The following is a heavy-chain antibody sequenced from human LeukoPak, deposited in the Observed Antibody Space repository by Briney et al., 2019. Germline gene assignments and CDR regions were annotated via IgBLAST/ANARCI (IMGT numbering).Heavy chain of an antibody. V-gene: IGHV3-48*04. D-gene: IGHD1-1*01. CDR1: GFMFTSYS. Sequence: GGSLRLSCAASGFMFTSYSMNWVRQAPGKGLEWVSYISRSSSPIYYADSVKGRFTISRDNAKKSSYLQMTSLRAEDTAVYYCAPFTYNWNDNGDYWGQGTLVTVSS. CDR3: APFTYNWNDNGDY. CDR2: ISRSSSPI. J-gene: IGHJ4*02.